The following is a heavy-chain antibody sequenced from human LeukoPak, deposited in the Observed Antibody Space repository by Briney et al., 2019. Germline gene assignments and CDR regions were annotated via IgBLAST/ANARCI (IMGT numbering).Heavy chain of an antibody. CDR1: GYTFTSYY. D-gene: IGHD6-19*01. CDR2: INPSGGST. J-gene: IGHJ4*02. Sequence: ASVKVSCKASGYTFTSYYMHWVRQAPGQGLEWMGIINPSGGSTSYAQKFQGRVTMTRDTSTSTVYMELSSLRSEDMAVYYCARDRGAVAALDYWGQGTLVTVSS. V-gene: IGHV1-46*01. CDR3: ARDRGAVAALDY.